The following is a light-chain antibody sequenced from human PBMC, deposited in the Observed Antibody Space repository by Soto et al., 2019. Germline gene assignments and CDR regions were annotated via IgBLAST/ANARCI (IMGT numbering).Light chain of an antibody. CDR3: QHYENLPVT. J-gene: IGKJ4*01. V-gene: IGKV1-33*01. CDR2: DGS. CDR1: QGILTY. Sequence: DIQMTQSPSSLSASVGDRVTITCRASQGILTYLAWYQQKPGKAPILLIFDGSRLEAGAPSRFSGSGFGTDFSFTISSLQPEDFATYYCQHYENLPVTFGGGTKVDIK.